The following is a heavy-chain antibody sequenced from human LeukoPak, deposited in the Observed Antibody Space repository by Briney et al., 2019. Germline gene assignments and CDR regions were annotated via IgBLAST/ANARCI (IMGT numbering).Heavy chain of an antibody. CDR3: ARAVYWVTDTPEFWG. CDR1: RYTLTGYY. Sequence: SSVKVSCKASRYTLTGYYMHWVRQPPGQGLEWMGCSNRNGGSTDYAQKFQGRVTMTRDTSISTVYMELSSLRSDDTAVYYCARAVYWVTDTPEFWGRGQGALVTVS. J-gene: IGHJ4*02. D-gene: IGHD2-8*02. CDR2: SNRNGGST. V-gene: IGHV1-2*02.